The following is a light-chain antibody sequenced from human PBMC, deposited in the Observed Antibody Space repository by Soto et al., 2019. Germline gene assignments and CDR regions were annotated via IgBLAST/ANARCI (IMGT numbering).Light chain of an antibody. J-gene: IGKJ2*01. Sequence: DIQLTQSPSFLSASVGDRVTITCRASQGISTDLAWYLQRPGKAPKLLIYGASTLQSGVPSRSSGSGSGTEFTLTISSLQPEGFGTYYCQQLNSDWYAFVQGTKLEIK. CDR1: QGISTD. CDR2: GAS. V-gene: IGKV1-9*01. CDR3: QQLNSDWYA.